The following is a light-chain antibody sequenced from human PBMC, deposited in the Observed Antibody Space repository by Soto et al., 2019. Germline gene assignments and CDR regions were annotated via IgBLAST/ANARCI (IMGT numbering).Light chain of an antibody. CDR3: QQRSNWVS. Sequence: ENVFTQSPGILSLTPGARATLACMASQSNSSDHLAWYQQRPGQAPRLLFYGASTGATGLPARFSGSGSGTEFILTISRLEPEDFAVYYCQQRSNWVSFGPGTKVDIK. V-gene: IGKV3D-20*02. CDR1: QSNSSDH. CDR2: GAS. J-gene: IGKJ3*01.